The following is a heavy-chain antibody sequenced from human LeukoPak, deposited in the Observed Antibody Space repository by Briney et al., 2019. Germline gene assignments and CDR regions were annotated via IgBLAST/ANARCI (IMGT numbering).Heavy chain of an antibody. CDR2: IKQDGSEK. V-gene: IGHV3-7*03. J-gene: IGHJ6*04. CDR1: GGSFSGYY. Sequence: ETLSLTCDVFGGSFSGYYWSWVRQAPGKGLEWVANIKQDGSEKYYVDSVKGRFTISRDNAKNSLYLQMNSLRAEDTAVYYCARVSLPPVDDYYGMDVWGKGTTVTVSS. CDR3: ARVSLPPVDDYYGMDV. D-gene: IGHD2-15*01.